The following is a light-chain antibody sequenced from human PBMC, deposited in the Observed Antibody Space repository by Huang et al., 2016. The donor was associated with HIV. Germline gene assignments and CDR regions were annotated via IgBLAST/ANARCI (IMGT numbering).Light chain of an antibody. Sequence: VILTPSPSTLSVSPGEGATLSCRASQNIGTHLAWYQQRPGQAPRLLMFGASTRATGVPARFNGRGSWTEFNLNISGLQSEDFATYYCQHYNNWPPLSFGGGTEVDI. J-gene: IGKJ4*01. CDR3: QHYNNWPPLS. CDR2: GAS. CDR1: QNIGTH. V-gene: IGKV3-15*01.